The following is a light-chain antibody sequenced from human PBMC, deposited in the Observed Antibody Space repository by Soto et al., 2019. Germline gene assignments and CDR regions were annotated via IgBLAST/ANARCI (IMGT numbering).Light chain of an antibody. CDR2: YDN. CDR1: GSNIGNNY. J-gene: IGLJ2*01. CDR3: GTWDSSLSAGGV. V-gene: IGLV1-51*01. Sequence: QSVLTQPPSVSAAPGQKGTISCSGSGSNIGNNYVSWYQQLPGTAPKLLIYYDNKRPSGIPDRFSGSKSGTSATLGITGLQTGDEANYYCGTWDSSLSAGGVFGGGTKLTVL.